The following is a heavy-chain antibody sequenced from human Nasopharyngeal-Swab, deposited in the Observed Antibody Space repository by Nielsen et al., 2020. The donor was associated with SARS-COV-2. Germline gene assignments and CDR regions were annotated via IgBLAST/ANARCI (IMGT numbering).Heavy chain of an antibody. D-gene: IGHD2-8*02. J-gene: IGHJ5*02. V-gene: IGHV3-23*01. CDR3: AKGENGGVP. CDR2: ISVTGGTT. CDR1: GFNFHYYA. Sequence: GESLKISCAASGFNFHYYAMNWVRQAPGKGLEWVAGISVTGGTTWYADFTRGRFTISRDNSKNTVFLQMDSLRVDDTAIYYCAKGENGGVPWGQGTLVTVSS.